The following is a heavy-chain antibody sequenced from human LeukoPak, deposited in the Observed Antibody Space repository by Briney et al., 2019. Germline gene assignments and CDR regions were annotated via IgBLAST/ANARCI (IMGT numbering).Heavy chain of an antibody. D-gene: IGHD3-10*01. CDR3: ARDSLLWFGEFSGDY. J-gene: IGHJ4*02. CDR1: GYTFTGYY. Sequence: GASVKVSCKASGYTFTGYYMHWVRQAPGQGLEWMGWINPNSGVTNYAQKFQGRVTKTRDTSISTAYMELSRLRSDDTAVYYCARDSLLWFGEFSGDYWGQGTLVTVSS. CDR2: INPNSGVT. V-gene: IGHV1-2*02.